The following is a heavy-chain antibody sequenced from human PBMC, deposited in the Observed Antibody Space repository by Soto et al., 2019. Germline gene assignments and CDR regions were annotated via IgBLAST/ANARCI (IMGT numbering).Heavy chain of an antibody. Sequence: ASVKVSCKASGYTFTGYYMHWVRQAPGQGLGWMGWINPNSGGTNYAQKFQGWVTMTRDTSISTAYMELSRLRSDDTAVYYCARDLHRCCSGGSCYSYNWFDPWGQGTLVTVS. CDR2: INPNSGGT. CDR1: GYTFTGYY. V-gene: IGHV1-2*04. D-gene: IGHD2-15*01. J-gene: IGHJ5*02. CDR3: ARDLHRCCSGGSCYSYNWFDP.